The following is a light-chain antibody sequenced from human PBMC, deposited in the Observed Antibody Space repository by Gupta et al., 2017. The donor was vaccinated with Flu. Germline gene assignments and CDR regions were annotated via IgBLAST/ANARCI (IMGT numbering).Light chain of an antibody. Sequence: HSALTQPSSVSGSPGQSITISCTGTSRDVGGYNYVSWYQQHPGKAPKLMIYEVSNRPSGVSNRVAGSKSGKTASLTISGLQAEDEAYYYCSSYTSSSTLVFGGGTKLTVL. V-gene: IGLV2-14*01. CDR1: SRDVGGYNY. CDR2: EVS. J-gene: IGLJ2*01. CDR3: SSYTSSSTLV.